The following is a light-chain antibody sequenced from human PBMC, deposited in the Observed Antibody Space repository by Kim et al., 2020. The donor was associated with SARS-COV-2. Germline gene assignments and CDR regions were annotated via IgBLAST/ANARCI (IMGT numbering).Light chain of an antibody. CDR1: QSVLYRSNNKNY. CDR2: WAS. CDR3: QQSYTTPT. J-gene: IGKJ1*01. Sequence: DIVMTQSPDSLAVSLGERATINCKSSQSVLYRSNNKNYLAWYQQKPGQPPKLLIYWASTRESGVPDRFSGGGSGTHFTLTISSLQAEDVAVYYCQQSYTTPTFGQGTKVDI. V-gene: IGKV4-1*01.